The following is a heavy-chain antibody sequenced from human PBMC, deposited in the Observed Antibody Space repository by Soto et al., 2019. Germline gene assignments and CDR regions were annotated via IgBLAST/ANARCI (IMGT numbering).Heavy chain of an antibody. D-gene: IGHD1-26*01. J-gene: IGHJ3*02. V-gene: IGHV4-59*01. Sequence: SETLSLTCTVSGGSISSYYWSWIRQPPGKGLEWIGYIYYSGSTNYNPSLKSRVTISVDTSKNQFSLKLSSVTAADTAVYYCAREWPKWELLFRNAFDIWGQGTMVTVSS. CDR1: GGSISSYY. CDR2: IYYSGST. CDR3: AREWPKWELLFRNAFDI.